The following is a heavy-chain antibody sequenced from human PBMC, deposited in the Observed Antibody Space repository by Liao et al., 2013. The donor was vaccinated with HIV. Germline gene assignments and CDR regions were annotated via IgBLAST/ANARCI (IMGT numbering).Heavy chain of an antibody. CDR3: ARDLTRFGYSHAFDI. V-gene: IGHV4-4*07. CDR2: IYSTGIT. CDR1: DDSFNNYY. J-gene: IGHJ3*02. Sequence: QVQLQESGPGLVKPSETLSLTCTVSDDSFNNYYWSWIRQTAGKGLEWIGRIYSTGITTYNPSLRSRVIMSVDTSKNQFSLTLRSVTATDTAVYYCARDLTRFGYSHAFDIWGQGTMVTVSS. D-gene: IGHD3-10*01.